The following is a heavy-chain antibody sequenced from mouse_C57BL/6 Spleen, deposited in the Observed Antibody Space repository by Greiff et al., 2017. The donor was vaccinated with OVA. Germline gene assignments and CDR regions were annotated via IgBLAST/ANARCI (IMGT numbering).Heavy chain of an antibody. CDR1: GYTFTSYW. Sequence: VQLQQPGAELVMPGASVKLSCKASGYTFTSYWMHWVKQRPGQGLEWIGEIAPSDSYTNYNQKFKGKSTLTVDKSSSTAYMQLSSLTSEDSAVYYCARRRDDYAMDYWGQGTSVTVSS. J-gene: IGHJ4*01. CDR2: IAPSDSYT. V-gene: IGHV1-69*01. CDR3: ARRRDDYAMDY.